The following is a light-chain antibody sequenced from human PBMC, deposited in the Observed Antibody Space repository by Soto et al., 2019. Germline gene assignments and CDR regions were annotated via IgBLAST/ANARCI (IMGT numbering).Light chain of an antibody. V-gene: IGLV2-14*03. CDR1: SSDVGGYNY. CDR3: SSSSSTTPHV. J-gene: IGLJ1*01. Sequence: QSALTQPASVSGSPGQSIIISCTGTSSDVGGYNYVSWYQQHPGKAPKLMTYDVSARPSGVSNRFSGSKSGNTASLTISGLPDEDAADYYCSSSSSTTPHVFGTGTKLTVL. CDR2: DVS.